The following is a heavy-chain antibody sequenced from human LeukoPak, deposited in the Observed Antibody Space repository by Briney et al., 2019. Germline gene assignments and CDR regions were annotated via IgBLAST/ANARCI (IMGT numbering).Heavy chain of an antibody. CDR2: MNPNSGNT. CDR3: ARVYSSSWNYYYYMDV. V-gene: IGHV1-8*03. D-gene: IGHD6-13*01. CDR1: GYTFTSYD. Sequence: ASVKVSCKASGYTFTSYDINWVRQATGQGLEWMGWMNPNSGNTGYAQKFQGRVTITRNTSISTAYMELSSLRSEDTAVYYCARVYSSSWNYYYYMDVWGKGTTVTVSS. J-gene: IGHJ6*03.